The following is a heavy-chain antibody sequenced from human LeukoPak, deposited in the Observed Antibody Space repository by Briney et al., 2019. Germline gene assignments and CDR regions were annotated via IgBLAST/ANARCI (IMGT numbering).Heavy chain of an antibody. CDR3: ARVLSSGWYYFDY. CDR1: GFTFSDYY. Sequence: KPGGSLRLSCAASGFTFSDYYMSWIRQAPGKGLEWVSYISSSGSTIYYADSVKGRFTISRDNAKNSLYLQMNSLRAGDTAVYYCARVLSSGWYYFDYWGQGTLVTVSS. J-gene: IGHJ4*02. CDR2: ISSSGSTI. D-gene: IGHD6-19*01. V-gene: IGHV3-11*01.